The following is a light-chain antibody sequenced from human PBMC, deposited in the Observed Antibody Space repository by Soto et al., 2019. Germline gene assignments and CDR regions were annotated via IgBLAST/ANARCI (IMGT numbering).Light chain of an antibody. CDR2: GAS. CDR1: QSVSSTF. Sequence: EIVLTQSPGTLSLSPGERATLSCRASQSVSSTFLAWYQQKPGQAPRLLIFGASNRAPDIPDRFTGSGSGTDFTLTINRLEPGDFAMYYCQQYGRSPFLGQGTRLEIK. CDR3: QQYGRSPF. J-gene: IGKJ5*01. V-gene: IGKV3-20*01.